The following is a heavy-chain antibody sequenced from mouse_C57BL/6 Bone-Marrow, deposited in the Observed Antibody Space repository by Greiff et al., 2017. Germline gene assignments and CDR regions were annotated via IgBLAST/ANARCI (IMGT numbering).Heavy chain of an antibody. D-gene: IGHD2-3*01. CDR3: AREHGYLTFAY. J-gene: IGHJ3*01. CDR1: GYTFTSYG. Sequence: QVQLQQSGAELARPGASVKLSCKASGYTFTSYGISWVKQRTGQGLEWIGEIYPRSGNTYYNEKFKGKATLTADKSSSTAYMELRSLTSEDSAVYFCAREHGYLTFAYWGQGTLVTGSA. V-gene: IGHV1-81*01. CDR2: IYPRSGNT.